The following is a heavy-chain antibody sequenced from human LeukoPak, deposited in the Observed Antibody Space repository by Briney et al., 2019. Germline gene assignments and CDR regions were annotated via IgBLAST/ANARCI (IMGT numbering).Heavy chain of an antibody. Sequence: GGSLRLSCATSGFTFSTYAMNWVRQTPGKGLEWVSTVSDSGVNTYYADSVKGRFTISRDNSKNTLYLQMNILGAEDTAVYYCARDRMSPLTQFYYGSGIYGELDYWGQGTLVTVSS. V-gene: IGHV3-23*01. CDR1: GFTFSTYA. J-gene: IGHJ4*02. CDR2: VSDSGVNT. CDR3: ARDRMSPLTQFYYGSGIYGELDY. D-gene: IGHD3-10*01.